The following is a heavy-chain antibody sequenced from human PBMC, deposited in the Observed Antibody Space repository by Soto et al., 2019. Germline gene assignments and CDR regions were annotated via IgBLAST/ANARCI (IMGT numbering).Heavy chain of an antibody. V-gene: IGHV3-30*18. J-gene: IGHJ4*02. CDR2: ISYDGSHK. CDR1: GFTFNTYG. CDR3: AKERIVVVVAGLHS. Sequence: QVQLVESGGGVVQPGRSLRLSCTASGFTFNTYGMHWVRQAPGKGLEWVAIISYDGSHKYYADSVKGRFTISRDNSENTLYLEMSSLRPEDTALYFCAKERIVVVVAGLHSWGQGTLVTVSS. D-gene: IGHD2-15*01.